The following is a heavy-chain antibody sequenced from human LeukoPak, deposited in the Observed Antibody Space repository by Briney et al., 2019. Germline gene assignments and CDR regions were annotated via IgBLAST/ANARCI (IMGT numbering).Heavy chain of an antibody. CDR2: SIPIFGTA. Sequence: SVKVSCKASGGTFSSYAISWVRQAPGQGLEWMGGSIPIFGTANYAQKFQGRVTITADESTSTAYMELSSLRSEDTAVYYCARDLPPIVVVPAATGRWFDPWGQGTLVTVSS. CDR3: ARDLPPIVVVPAATGRWFDP. CDR1: GGTFSSYA. J-gene: IGHJ5*02. D-gene: IGHD2-2*01. V-gene: IGHV1-69*01.